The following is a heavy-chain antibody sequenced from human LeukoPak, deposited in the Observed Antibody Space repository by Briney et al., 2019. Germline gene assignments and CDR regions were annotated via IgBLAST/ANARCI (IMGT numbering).Heavy chain of an antibody. D-gene: IGHD2-2*02. CDR2: SGSGGGI. CDR3: AKRGWGEYTKYYFDY. Sequence: GGSLRLSCAASGFTFSTYAMSWVRQAPGKGLEWVSTSGSGGGIYYADSVKGRFTISRDNSKNTLYLQMNSLSAEDTAVYYCAKRGWGEYTKYYFDYWGQGTLVTVSS. J-gene: IGHJ4*02. CDR1: GFTFSTYA. V-gene: IGHV3-23*01.